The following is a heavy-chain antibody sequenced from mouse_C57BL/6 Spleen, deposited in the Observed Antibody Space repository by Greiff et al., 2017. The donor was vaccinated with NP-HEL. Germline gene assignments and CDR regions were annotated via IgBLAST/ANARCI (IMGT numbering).Heavy chain of an antibody. J-gene: IGHJ4*01. V-gene: IGHV5-17*01. CDR2: ISSGSSTI. CDR3: ARRALYGSSYDYAMDY. Sequence: EVHLVESGGGLVKPGGSLKLSCAASGFTFSDYGMHWVRQAPEKGLEWVAYISSGSSTIYYADTVKGRFTISRDNAKNTLCLQMTSLRSEDTAMYYCARRALYGSSYDYAMDYWGQGTSVTVSS. CDR1: GFTFSDYG. D-gene: IGHD1-1*01.